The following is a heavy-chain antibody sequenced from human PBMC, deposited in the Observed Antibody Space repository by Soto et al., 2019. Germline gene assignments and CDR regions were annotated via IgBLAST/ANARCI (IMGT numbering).Heavy chain of an antibody. CDR3: ASSASISGDDLIWFDA. V-gene: IGHV1-18*01. Sequence: ASVKLSCKASGYTFTSYGISWVRQAPGQGLEWMGWISAYNGNTNYAQKLQGRVTMTTDTSTSTAYMELRSLRSDDTAVYYCASSASISGDDLIWFDAWGQGTLVTGSS. J-gene: IGHJ5*02. D-gene: IGHD5-12*01. CDR2: ISAYNGNT. CDR1: GYTFTSYG.